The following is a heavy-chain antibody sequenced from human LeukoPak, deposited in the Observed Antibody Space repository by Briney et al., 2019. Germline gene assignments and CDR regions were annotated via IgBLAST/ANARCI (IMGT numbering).Heavy chain of an antibody. V-gene: IGHV3-23*01. D-gene: IGHD2-15*01. CDR2: ISGSGGST. CDR1: VFTFSNYA. Sequence: GGSLRLSCVASVFTFSNYAMSWVRQAPGKGLEWVSAISGSGGSTYYADSVKGRFTISRDNSKNTVDLQMNSLRADDTAVYYCARVVVAVTNRFDPWGQGTLVTVSS. J-gene: IGHJ5*02. CDR3: ARVVVAVTNRFDP.